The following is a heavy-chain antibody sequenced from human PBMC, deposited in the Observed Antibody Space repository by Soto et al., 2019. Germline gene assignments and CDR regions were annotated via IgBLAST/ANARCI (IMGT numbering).Heavy chain of an antibody. CDR1: GFTFSNAW. CDR3: TTAYSSSWGRNAFDI. V-gene: IGHV3-15*07. Sequence: EVQLVESGGGLVKPGGSLRLSCAASGFTFSNAWMNWVRQAPGKGLESVGRIKSKTDGGTTDYAAPVKGRFTISRDDSKNTLYLQMNSLKTEDTAVYYCTTAYSSSWGRNAFDIWGQGTMVTVSS. J-gene: IGHJ3*02. D-gene: IGHD6-13*01. CDR2: IKSKTDGGTT.